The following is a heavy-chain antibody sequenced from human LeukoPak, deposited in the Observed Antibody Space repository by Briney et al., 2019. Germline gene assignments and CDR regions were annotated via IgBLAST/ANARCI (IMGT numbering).Heavy chain of an antibody. J-gene: IGHJ4*02. CDR2: INTNTGNP. D-gene: IGHD3-9*01. CDR1: GYTFTSYA. CDR3: ARETYYDILTGYFPDY. Sequence: ASVKVSCKASGYTFTSYAMNWVRQAPGQGLEWMGWINTNTGNPTYAQGFTGRFVFSLDTSVSTAYLQISSLKAEDTAVYYCARETYYDILTGYFPDYWGQGTLVAVSS. V-gene: IGHV7-4-1*02.